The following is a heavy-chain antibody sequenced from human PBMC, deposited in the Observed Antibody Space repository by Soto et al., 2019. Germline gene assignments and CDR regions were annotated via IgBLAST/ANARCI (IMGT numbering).Heavy chain of an antibody. J-gene: IGHJ4*02. V-gene: IGHV3-30*03. Sequence: RSLKISCAASGFTFSSYGMHWVRHAPGKGLEWVAVISYDGSNKYYADSVKGRFTISRDNSKNPLYLQMNSLKTEDPAVYYCVRVDKQLGTTFFDHWGQGSLVTVSS. CDR3: VRVDKQLGTTFFDH. CDR2: ISYDGSNK. D-gene: IGHD1-1*01. CDR1: GFTFSSYG.